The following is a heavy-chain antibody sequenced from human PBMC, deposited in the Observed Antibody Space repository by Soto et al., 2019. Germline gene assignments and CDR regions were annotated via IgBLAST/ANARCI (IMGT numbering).Heavy chain of an antibody. CDR3: ARDWGGNTTPYYYFDL. D-gene: IGHD1-1*01. J-gene: IGHJ2*01. CDR1: GFNVSNSY. V-gene: IGHV3-53*01. Sequence: EVQVVESGGGLIQPGGSLRLSCAASGFNVSNSYMNWVRQAPGKGLEWVSVIYADGSTLYADSVRGRFIISRDNSKNTVYLQMNSPTAEDTAVYYCARDWGGNTTPYYYFDLWGRGTLVTVSS. CDR2: IYADGST.